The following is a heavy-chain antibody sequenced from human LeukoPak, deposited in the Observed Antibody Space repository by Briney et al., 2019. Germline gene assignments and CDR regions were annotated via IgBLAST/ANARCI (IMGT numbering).Heavy chain of an antibody. D-gene: IGHD3-10*01. CDR2: IWYDGSNK. CDR3: ARDRAGTQSWVEFDL. Sequence: QPGRSLRLSCAASGFTFSSYGMHWVRQAPGKGLEWVAVIWYDGSNKYYADSVKGRFTISRDNSKNTLYLQMNSLRAEDTAVYYCARDRAGTQSWVEFDLWGQGTLVTVSS. J-gene: IGHJ5*02. CDR1: GFTFSSYG. V-gene: IGHV3-33*01.